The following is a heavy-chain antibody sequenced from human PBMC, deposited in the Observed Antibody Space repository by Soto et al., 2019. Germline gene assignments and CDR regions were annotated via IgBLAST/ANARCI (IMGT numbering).Heavy chain of an antibody. Sequence: GGSLRLSCAASGFTFSSYGMHWVRQAPGKGLEWVAVISYDGSNKYYADSEKGRFTISRNNSKNTLYQQMNSLRAEDTAVYYCAKASAPPLPNYYYYYYGMDVWGQATTVTVSS. V-gene: IGHV3-30*18. J-gene: IGHJ6*02. CDR3: AKASAPPLPNYYYYYYGMDV. CDR2: ISYDGSNK. CDR1: GFTFSSYG. D-gene: IGHD1-7*01.